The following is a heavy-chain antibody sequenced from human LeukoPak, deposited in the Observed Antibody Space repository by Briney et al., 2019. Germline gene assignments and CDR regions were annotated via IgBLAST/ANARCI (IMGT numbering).Heavy chain of an antibody. J-gene: IGHJ4*02. CDR1: GFTFSSFA. CDR2: ILYAGTDT. Sequence: GGSLRLSCAASGFTFSSFAMHWVRQAPGKGLEGVAVILYAGTDTYYADSVKGRFTISRDDSKNTLFLQMNNLRAEDTAIYYCARGDAVIPVVIGPTFYFDSWGQGTLVTVSS. D-gene: IGHD3-22*01. CDR3: ARGDAVIPVVIGPTFYFDS. V-gene: IGHV3-30*04.